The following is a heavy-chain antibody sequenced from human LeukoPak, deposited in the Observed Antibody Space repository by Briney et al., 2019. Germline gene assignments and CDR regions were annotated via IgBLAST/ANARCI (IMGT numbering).Heavy chain of an antibody. CDR1: GGTFSSYA. CDR2: IIPILGIA. V-gene: IGHV1-69*04. J-gene: IGHJ5*02. CDR3: ARGGGYCSGGSCKITSNWFDP. D-gene: IGHD2-15*01. Sequence: GASVKVSCKASGGTFSSYAISWVRQAPGQGLEWMGRIIPILGIANYAQKFQGRVTITADKSTSTAYMELSSLRSEDTAVYYCARGGGYCSGGSCKITSNWFDPWGQGTLVTVSS.